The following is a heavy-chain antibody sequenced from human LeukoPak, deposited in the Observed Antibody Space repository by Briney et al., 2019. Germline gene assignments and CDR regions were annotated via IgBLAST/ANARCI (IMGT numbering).Heavy chain of an antibody. J-gene: IGHJ4*02. CDR3: ARVPSDFWSGYYLD. V-gene: IGHV3-66*01. CDR1: EFSVGSNY. D-gene: IGHD3-3*01. Sequence: PGGSLRLSCAASEFSVGSNYMTWVRQAPGKGLEWVSLIYSGGSTYYADSVKGRFTISRDNSKNTLYLQMNSLRAEDTAVYYCARVPSDFWSGYYLDWGQGTLVTVSS. CDR2: IYSGGST.